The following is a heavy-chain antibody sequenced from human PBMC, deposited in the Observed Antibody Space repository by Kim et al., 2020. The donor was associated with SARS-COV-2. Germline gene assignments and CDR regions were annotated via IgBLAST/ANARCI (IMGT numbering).Heavy chain of an antibody. D-gene: IGHD2-15*01. CDR2: INTNTGNP. CDR3: ASFCSGGSCYSGLYYYYYGMDV. J-gene: IGHJ6*02. V-gene: IGHV7-4-1*02. Sequence: ASVKVSCKASGYTFTSYAMNWVRQAPGQGLEWMGWINTNTGNPTYAQGFTGRFVFSLDTSVSTAYLQISSLKAEDTAVYYCASFCSGGSCYSGLYYYYYGMDVWGQGTTVTVSS. CDR1: GYTFTSYA.